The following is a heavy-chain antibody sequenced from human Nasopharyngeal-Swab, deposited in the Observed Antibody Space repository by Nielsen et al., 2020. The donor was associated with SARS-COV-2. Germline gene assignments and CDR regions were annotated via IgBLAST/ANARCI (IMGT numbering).Heavy chain of an antibody. CDR2: IYYSGST. CDR3: ARARRNFVVVSAFDY. J-gene: IGHJ4*02. D-gene: IGHD2-21*02. V-gene: IGHV4-31*02. Sequence: WIRQPPGKGLEWIGYIYYSGSTYYNPSLKSRVTISVDTSKSQFSLRLSSVTAADTAVYYCARARRNFVVVSAFDYWGQGTLVTVSS.